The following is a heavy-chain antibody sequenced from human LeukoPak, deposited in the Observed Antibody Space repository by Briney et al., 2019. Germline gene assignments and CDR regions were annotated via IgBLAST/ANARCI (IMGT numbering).Heavy chain of an antibody. CDR3: ARSRVVVAATKRNWFDP. D-gene: IGHD2-15*01. J-gene: IGHJ5*02. V-gene: IGHV1-18*01. Sequence: RASVKVSCKASGYTFTSYGISWVRQAPGQGLEWMGWISAYNGNTNYAQKLQGRVTMTTDTSTSTAYMELRSLRSDDTAVYYCARSRVVVAATKRNWFDPWGQGTLVTVSS. CDR2: ISAYNGNT. CDR1: GYTFTSYG.